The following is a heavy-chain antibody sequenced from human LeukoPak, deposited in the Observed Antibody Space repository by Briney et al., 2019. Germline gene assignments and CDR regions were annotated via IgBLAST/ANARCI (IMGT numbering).Heavy chain of an antibody. D-gene: IGHD5-18*01. CDR1: GFTFSSYG. CDR3: AKASRFGYSYGPREYFYYMDV. J-gene: IGHJ6*03. Sequence: HPGGSLRLSCAASGFTFSSYGMSWVRQAPGKGLEWVSAISGSGGSTYYADSVKGRFTISRDNFKNTLYLQMNSLRAEDTAVYYCAKASRFGYSYGPREYFYYMDVWGKGTTVTISS. V-gene: IGHV3-23*01. CDR2: ISGSGGST.